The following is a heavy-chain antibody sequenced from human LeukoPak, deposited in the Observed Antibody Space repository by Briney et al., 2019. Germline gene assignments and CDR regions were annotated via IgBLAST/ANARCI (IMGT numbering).Heavy chain of an antibody. CDR3: ARVPKEGDDASH. Sequence: SETLSLTCTVSGGSISSSSYYWGWIRQPPGKGLEWIGSIYYSGSTYYNPSLKSRVTISVDTSKNQFSLKLSSVTAADTAVYYCARVPKEGDDASHWGQGTLVTVSS. CDR2: IYYSGST. D-gene: IGHD2-2*01. J-gene: IGHJ4*02. V-gene: IGHV4-39*07. CDR1: GGSISSSSYY.